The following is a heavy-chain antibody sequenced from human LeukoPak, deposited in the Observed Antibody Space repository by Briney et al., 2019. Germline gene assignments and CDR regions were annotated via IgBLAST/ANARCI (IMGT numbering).Heavy chain of an antibody. J-gene: IGHJ4*02. D-gene: IGHD6-19*01. V-gene: IGHV4-59*08. CDR1: GGSISSYY. CDR3: ARHSSGSGGAFQY. Sequence: SETLSLTCAVYGGSISSYYWSWIRQPPGKGLEWIGYMDDSGSTNYNPSLTSRVTISEDTSKNQLSLKLGSVTAADTAVYYCARHSSGSGGAFQYWGQGTPVTVSS. CDR2: MDDSGST.